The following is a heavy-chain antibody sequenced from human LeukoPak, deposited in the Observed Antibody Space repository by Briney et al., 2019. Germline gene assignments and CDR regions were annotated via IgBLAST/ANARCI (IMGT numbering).Heavy chain of an antibody. D-gene: IGHD2-2*01. CDR1: GYTFTAYY. Sequence: GASVKVSCKASGYTFTAYYMHWVRQAPGQGLEWMGWINHNNGGTNSAQKFQGWVTMTRDTSISTAYMELSRLRSDDTAVYYCARGGYCSSTSCPPLGYWGQGTLVTVSS. J-gene: IGHJ4*02. CDR2: INHNNGGT. V-gene: IGHV1-2*04. CDR3: ARGGYCSSTSCPPLGY.